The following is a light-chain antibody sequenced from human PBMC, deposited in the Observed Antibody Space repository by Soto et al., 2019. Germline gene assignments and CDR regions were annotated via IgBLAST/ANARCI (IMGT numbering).Light chain of an antibody. CDR2: DAS. Sequence: EIVLTQSPATLSLSPGERATLSCRASQSISRYLAWYQQKPGQAPRLLIYDASKRAIGIPARFSGSGSGTDFTLTITSLEPEDFAVYYCQQRSNWPPFTFGGGTKVEI. J-gene: IGKJ4*01. CDR3: QQRSNWPPFT. CDR1: QSISRY. V-gene: IGKV3-11*01.